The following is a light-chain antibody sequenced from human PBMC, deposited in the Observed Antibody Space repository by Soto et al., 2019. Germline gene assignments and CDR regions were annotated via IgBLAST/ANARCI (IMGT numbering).Light chain of an antibody. CDR2: EVS. CDR1: SSDVGGYNY. V-gene: IGLV2-14*01. Sequence: QSALTQPASVSGSPGQSITISCTGTSSDVGGYNYVSWYQQHPGKAPKLMIYEVSNRPSGVSNRFSGSKSGNTASLTISGLQAEDEADYYCSSYTSSSTPRYVFGTGTKLTV. J-gene: IGLJ1*01. CDR3: SSYTSSSTPRYV.